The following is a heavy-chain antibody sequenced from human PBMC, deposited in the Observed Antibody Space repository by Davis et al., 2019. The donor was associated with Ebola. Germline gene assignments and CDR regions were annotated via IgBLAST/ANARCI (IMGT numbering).Heavy chain of an antibody. CDR3: ARVPTSSRYKFNWYFDL. J-gene: IGHJ2*01. D-gene: IGHD6-13*01. V-gene: IGHV4-38-2*01. CDR2: IYHSGST. Sequence: SETLSLTCAVSGYSISSGSYWGWIRQPPGKGPEWIGSIYHSGSTYQNPSLKSRVTISVDTSKNQFSLKLSSVTAADTAVYYCARVPTSSRYKFNWYFDLWGRGTLVTVSS. CDR1: GYSISSGSY.